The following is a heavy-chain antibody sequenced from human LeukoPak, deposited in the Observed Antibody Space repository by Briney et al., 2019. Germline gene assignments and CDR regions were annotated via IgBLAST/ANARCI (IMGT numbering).Heavy chain of an antibody. Sequence: GGSLRLSCAASGFTFDDYGMSWVRQAPGKGLEWVSGINWNGGSTGYADSVKGRFTISRDNAKNSLYLQMNSLRAEDTAVYYCARDLVSGVPAAPGAFDIWGQGTMVTVSS. V-gene: IGHV3-20*04. CDR1: GFTFDDYG. CDR2: INWNGGST. J-gene: IGHJ3*02. CDR3: ARDLVSGVPAAPGAFDI. D-gene: IGHD2-2*01.